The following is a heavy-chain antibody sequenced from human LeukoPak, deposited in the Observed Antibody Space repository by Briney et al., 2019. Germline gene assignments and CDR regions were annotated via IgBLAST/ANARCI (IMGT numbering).Heavy chain of an antibody. Sequence: GGSLRLSCAASGFTFSSYWMSWVRQAPGKGLEWVANIKQDGSEKYYVDSVKGRFTISRDDAKNSLYLQMNSLRAEDTAVYYCARDLNGQLDYFDYWGQGTLVTVSS. CDR3: ARDLNGQLDYFDY. J-gene: IGHJ4*02. CDR1: GFTFSSYW. D-gene: IGHD6-6*01. CDR2: IKQDGSEK. V-gene: IGHV3-7*01.